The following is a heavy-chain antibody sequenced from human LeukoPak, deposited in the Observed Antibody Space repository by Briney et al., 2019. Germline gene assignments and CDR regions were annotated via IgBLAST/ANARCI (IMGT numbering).Heavy chain of an antibody. D-gene: IGHD3-16*01. CDR3: AKEASVTYREDFDS. Sequence: GGSLRLSCVASGFTFSHSYIHWVRHAPGKGLVWVSRIDIDGNTVYADPVKGRFTISRDNAKSTLYLEMNSLRAEDTAVYYCAKEASVTYREDFDSWGQGTLVTVSS. V-gene: IGHV3-74*01. CDR1: GFTFSHSY. CDR2: IDIDGNT. J-gene: IGHJ4*02.